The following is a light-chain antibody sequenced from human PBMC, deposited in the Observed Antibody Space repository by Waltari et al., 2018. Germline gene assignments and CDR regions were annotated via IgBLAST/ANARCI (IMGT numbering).Light chain of an antibody. CDR3: QQYHNWPWT. V-gene: IGKV3-15*01. J-gene: IGKJ1*01. Sequence: EIVMTQSPATLSVSPGDRGTLSCRASQSVSSNLAWYQQKPGQAPRLLIYGASTRPTGIPARFSGSGSGTEFTLTISSLQSEDFEVYYCQQYHNWPWTFGQGTKVEIK. CDR2: GAS. CDR1: QSVSSN.